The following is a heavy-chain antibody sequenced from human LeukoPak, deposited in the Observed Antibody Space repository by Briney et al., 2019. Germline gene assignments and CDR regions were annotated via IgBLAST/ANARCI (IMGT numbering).Heavy chain of an antibody. V-gene: IGHV3-9*01. J-gene: IGHJ6*02. Sequence: GGSLRLSCAASGFTFDDYAMHWVRQAPGKGLEWVSGISWNSGSIGYADSVKGRFTISRDNAKNSLYLQMNGLRAEDTALYYCAKDISGYSSKEDYYGMDVWGQGTTVIVSS. CDR2: ISWNSGSI. D-gene: IGHD6-19*01. CDR3: AKDISGYSSKEDYYGMDV. CDR1: GFTFDDYA.